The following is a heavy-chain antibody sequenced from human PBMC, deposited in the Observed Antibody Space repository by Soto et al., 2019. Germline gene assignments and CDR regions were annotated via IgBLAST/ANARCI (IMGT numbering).Heavy chain of an antibody. D-gene: IGHD5-12*01. CDR1: GFTFSSYA. J-gene: IGHJ4*02. Sequence: EVQLVESGGGLVQPGGSLRLSCAASGFTFSSYAMHWVRQAPGKGLEYVSVISSNGGSTYYANSVKGRFTISRDNSKNTLYLQMGSLRAEDMAVYYCAGGIGGYDFGYWDQGTLVTVSS. CDR2: ISSNGGST. V-gene: IGHV3-64*01. CDR3: AGGIGGYDFGY.